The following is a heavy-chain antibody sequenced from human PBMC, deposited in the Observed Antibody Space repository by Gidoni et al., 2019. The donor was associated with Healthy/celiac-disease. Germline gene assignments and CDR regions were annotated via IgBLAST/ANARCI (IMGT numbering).Heavy chain of an antibody. CDR3: ASGGIAVSGYGMDV. Sequence: QVQLQQWGAGLLKPSETLSLPCAVYGGSFSGYYWSWIRQPPGKGLEWIGEINHSGSTNYNPSLKSRVTISVDTSKNQFSLKLSSVTAADTAVYYCASGGIAVSGYGMDVWGQGTTVTVSS. J-gene: IGHJ6*02. D-gene: IGHD6-19*01. V-gene: IGHV4-34*01. CDR1: GGSFSGYY. CDR2: INHSGST.